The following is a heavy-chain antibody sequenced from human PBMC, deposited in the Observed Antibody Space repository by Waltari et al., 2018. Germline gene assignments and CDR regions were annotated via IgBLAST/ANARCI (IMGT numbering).Heavy chain of an antibody. V-gene: IGHV4-59*11. CDR3: ARGPFLEWLLYFDY. CDR2: IYYSGST. D-gene: IGHD3-3*02. J-gene: IGHJ4*02. CDR1: GGSISSHY. Sequence: QVQLQESGPGLVKPSETLSLTCTVSGGSISSHYWSWIRQPPGKGLEWIGYIYYSGSTNYNPYLKSRVTISVDTSKNQFSLKLSSVTAADTAVYYCARGPFLEWLLYFDYWGQGTLVTVSS.